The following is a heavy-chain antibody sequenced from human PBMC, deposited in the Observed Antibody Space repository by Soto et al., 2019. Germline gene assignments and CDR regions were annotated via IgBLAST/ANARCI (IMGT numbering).Heavy chain of an antibody. CDR2: ISSSSSYI. Sequence: GGSQILSSAASGCTFGSYFMDLVRQAPGKGLEWVSSISSSSSYIYYADSVKGRFTISRDNAKNSLYLQMTSLSVEDPAVYYCARDHNGLDVWGKGTTVTVSS. CDR3: ARDHNGLDV. V-gene: IGHV3-21*01. CDR1: GCTFGSYF. J-gene: IGHJ6*04.